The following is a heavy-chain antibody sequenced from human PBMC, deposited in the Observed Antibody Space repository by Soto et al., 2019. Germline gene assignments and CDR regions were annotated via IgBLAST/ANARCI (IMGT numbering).Heavy chain of an antibody. V-gene: IGHV4-59*01. D-gene: IGHD5-18*01. Sequence: SETLSLTCTVSGGSISSYYWSWIRQPPGKGLEWIGYIYYSGSTNYNPSLKNRVTISVDTSKNQFSLKLSSVTAADTAVYYCAREVDTAMVRGYFDYWGQGTLVTVSS. CDR1: GGSISSYY. CDR2: IYYSGST. CDR3: AREVDTAMVRGYFDY. J-gene: IGHJ4*02.